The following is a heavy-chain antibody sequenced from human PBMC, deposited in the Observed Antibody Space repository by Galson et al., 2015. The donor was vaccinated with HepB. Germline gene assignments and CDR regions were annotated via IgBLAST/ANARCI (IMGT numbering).Heavy chain of an antibody. CDR2: ISTRSAYT. V-gene: IGHV3-11*06. CDR1: GFTFRDYY. Sequence: SLRLSCAASGFTFRDYYMTWIRQAPGKGLEWVSYISTRSAYTKYADSVKGRFTISRDNAKNSLYLQMNSLRDEDTAVYYCARETLPHHSGIDYWGQGALVTVSS. D-gene: IGHD6-25*01. CDR3: ARETLPHHSGIDY. J-gene: IGHJ4*02.